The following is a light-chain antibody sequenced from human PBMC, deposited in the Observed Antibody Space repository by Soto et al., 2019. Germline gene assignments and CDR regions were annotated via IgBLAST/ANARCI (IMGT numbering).Light chain of an antibody. V-gene: IGLV1-40*03. J-gene: IGLJ3*02. CDR2: G. CDR1: SSNIGAGYP. Sequence: QSVVTQPPSVSGAPGQRVTVSCTGSSSNIGAGYPVHWYQQLPGTAPKLLVAGNRPSGVPDRFSVSKSGASASLAITGLQAEYEADYYCQSYDSSLSRRWVFGGGTQLTVL. CDR3: QSYDSSLSRRWV.